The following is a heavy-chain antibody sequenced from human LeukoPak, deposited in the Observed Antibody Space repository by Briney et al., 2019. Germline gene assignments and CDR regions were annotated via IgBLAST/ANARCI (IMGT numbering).Heavy chain of an antibody. V-gene: IGHV3-9*01. D-gene: IGHD5-24*01. CDR2: ISWNSGNI. Sequence: GGSLRLSCAASGFTFDDYAMHWVRHAPGKGLEWVSGISWNSGNIGYADSVKGRFTISRDDAKNSLYLQMSSLRAEDTAVYYCASPIFDYWGQGTLVTVSS. CDR3: ASPIFDY. J-gene: IGHJ4*02. CDR1: GFTFDDYA.